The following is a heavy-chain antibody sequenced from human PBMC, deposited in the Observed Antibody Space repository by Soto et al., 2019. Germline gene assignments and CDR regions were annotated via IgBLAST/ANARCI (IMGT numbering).Heavy chain of an antibody. CDR2: INPILSMS. D-gene: IGHD3-10*01. CDR3: ASSYGSGYRAFDY. V-gene: IGHV1-69*02. CDR1: GDTFTFYS. J-gene: IGHJ4*02. Sequence: QVQLVQSGAEVKKPGSSVRVSCKASGDTFTFYSINWVRQATGLGLEWMGRINPILSMSNYAQRFQGRVTMTANKSTSTAYMELISLRSEDTAMYYCASSYGSGYRAFDYWGQGDLVTVSS.